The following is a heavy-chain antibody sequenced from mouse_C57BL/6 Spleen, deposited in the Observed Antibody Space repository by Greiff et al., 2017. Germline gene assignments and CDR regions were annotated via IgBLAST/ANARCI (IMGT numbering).Heavy chain of an antibody. J-gene: IGHJ1*03. CDR3: TLSTTVHWYCDG. Sequence: EVMLVESGGGLVQPGGSMKLSCVASGFTFSNYWMNWVRQSPEKGLEWVAQIRLKSDNYATHYAESVKGRFTISRDDSKSSVYLQMNNLRAEDTGIYYCTLSTTVHWYCDGWGTGTTVTVSS. D-gene: IGHD1-1*01. V-gene: IGHV6-3*01. CDR2: IRLKSDNYAT. CDR1: GFTFSNYW.